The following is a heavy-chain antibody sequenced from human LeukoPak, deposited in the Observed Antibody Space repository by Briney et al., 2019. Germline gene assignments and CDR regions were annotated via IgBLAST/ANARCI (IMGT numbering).Heavy chain of an antibody. CDR1: GGSISSSSYY. J-gene: IGHJ4*02. D-gene: IGHD3-3*01. Sequence: SETLSLTCTVSGGSISSSSYYWGWIRQPPGKGLEWIGSIYYSGSTYYNPSLKSRVTISVDTSKNQFSLKLSSVTAADTAMYYCARMEGHNDYWGQGTLVTVSS. V-gene: IGHV4-39*07. CDR3: ARMEGHNDY. CDR2: IYYSGST.